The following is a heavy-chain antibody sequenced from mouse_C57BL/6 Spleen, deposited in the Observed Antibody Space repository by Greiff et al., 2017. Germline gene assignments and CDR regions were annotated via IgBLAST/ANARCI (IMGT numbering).Heavy chain of an antibody. CDR3: ASIYYYGSSYFAY. V-gene: IGHV2-6*01. J-gene: IGHJ3*01. D-gene: IGHD1-1*01. CDR1: GFSLTSYG. CDR2: IWGVGST. Sequence: QVQLQQSGPGLVAPSQSLSITCTVSGFSLTSYGVDWVRQSPGKGLEWLGVIWGVGSTNYNSALKSRLSISKDNSKSQVFLKMNSLQTDDTAMYYCASIYYYGSSYFAYWGQGTLVTVSA.